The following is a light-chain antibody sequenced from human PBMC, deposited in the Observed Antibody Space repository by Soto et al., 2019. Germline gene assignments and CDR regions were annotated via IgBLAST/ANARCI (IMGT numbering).Light chain of an antibody. CDR3: SLYAPNDNVI. J-gene: IGLJ2*01. Sequence: QSVLIQPPSASGSPGQSVAISCTGTSSDVGSYNYVCWYQQHPGKAPKLMIYKVNTRPSGVPDRFSGSKSGNTASLTVSGLEAEDGCDYYWSLYAPNDNVIFGGGTKLTVL. CDR1: SSDVGSYNY. V-gene: IGLV2-8*01. CDR2: KVN.